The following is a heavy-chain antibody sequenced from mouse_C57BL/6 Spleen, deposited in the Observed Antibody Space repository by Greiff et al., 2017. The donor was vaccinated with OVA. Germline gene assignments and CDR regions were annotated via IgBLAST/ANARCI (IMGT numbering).Heavy chain of an antibody. CDR3: ARQRLTGTYFDY. CDR1: GFTFSSYG. D-gene: IGHD4-1*01. J-gene: IGHJ2*01. V-gene: IGHV5-6*01. Sequence: EVQLVESGGDLVKPGGSLKLSCAASGFTFSSYGMSWVRQTPDKRLEWVATISSGGSYTYYPDSVKGRFTISRDNSKNTLDMQMSSLKSEDTAMYYCARQRLTGTYFDYWGQGTTLTVSS. CDR2: ISSGGSYT.